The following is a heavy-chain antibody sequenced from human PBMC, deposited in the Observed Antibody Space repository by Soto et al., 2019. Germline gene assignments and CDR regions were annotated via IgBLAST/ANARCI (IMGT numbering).Heavy chain of an antibody. CDR3: SSETGRNDVDYYYYYYMDV. J-gene: IGHJ6*03. CDR1: GFTFSSYG. Sequence: GGSLRLSCAASGFTFSSYGMHWVRQAPGKGLEWVAVIWYDGSNKYYADSVKGRFTISRDNAKNTLYLQMNSLRAEDTAVYYCSSETGRNDVDYYYYYYMDVWGKGTTVTVSS. CDR2: IWYDGSNK. V-gene: IGHV3-33*01. D-gene: IGHD1-1*01.